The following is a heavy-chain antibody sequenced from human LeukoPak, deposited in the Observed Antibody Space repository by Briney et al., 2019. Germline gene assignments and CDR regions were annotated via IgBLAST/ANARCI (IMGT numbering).Heavy chain of an antibody. V-gene: IGHV1-46*01. J-gene: IGHJ5*02. Sequence: GASVKVSCKASGYTFTSYYMHWVRQAPGQGLEWMGIINPSGGGTSYAQKFQGRVTMTRDTSTSTVYMELSSLRSEDTAVYYCARAGYCSSTSCYPRFDPWGQGTLVTVSS. CDR1: GYTFTSYY. CDR3: ARAGYCSSTSCYPRFDP. CDR2: INPSGGGT. D-gene: IGHD2-2*01.